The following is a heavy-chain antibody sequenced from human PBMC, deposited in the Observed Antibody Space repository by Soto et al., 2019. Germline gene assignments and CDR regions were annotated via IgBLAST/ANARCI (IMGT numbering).Heavy chain of an antibody. J-gene: IGHJ4*02. D-gene: IGHD5-18*01. Sequence: QVQLQQWGAGLLKPSETLSLTCAVYGGSFSGYYWSWIRQPPGKGLEWIGEINHSGSTNYNPSLRSRVLISVDTSKNQFSLKLSSVTAADTAVYYCAGGHVDTAYDYWGQGTLVTVSS. CDR3: AGGHVDTAYDY. CDR1: GGSFSGYY. V-gene: IGHV4-34*01. CDR2: INHSGST.